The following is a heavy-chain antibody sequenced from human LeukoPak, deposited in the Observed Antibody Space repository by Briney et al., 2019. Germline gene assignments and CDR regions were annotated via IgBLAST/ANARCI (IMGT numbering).Heavy chain of an antibody. CDR3: ARDRDWYSFDS. V-gene: IGHV1-46*01. Sequence: GASVKVSCKASGYTFTSYYMHWVRQAPGQGLEWMGMINPSGGAPNYAQKFQDRVTMTKDTSTSTVYMEVSSLRSEDTAVYYCARDRDWYSFDSWGQGTLVTVSS. CDR2: INPSGGAP. D-gene: IGHD6-19*01. CDR1: GYTFTSYY. J-gene: IGHJ4*02.